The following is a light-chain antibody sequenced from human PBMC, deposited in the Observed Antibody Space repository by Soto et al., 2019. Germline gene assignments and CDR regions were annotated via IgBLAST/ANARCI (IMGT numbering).Light chain of an antibody. V-gene: IGKV4-1*01. CDR2: WAS. Sequence: DIVMTQSPDSLAVSLGERATINCKSSQSILYSSNNKNYLAWYQQKPGQPPKLLISWASTRESGVPDRFSGSGSGTDFTLTISSLQAEDVAAYYCQQYFSAPLTFGGGTKVEIK. J-gene: IGKJ4*01. CDR1: QSILYSSNNKNY. CDR3: QQYFSAPLT.